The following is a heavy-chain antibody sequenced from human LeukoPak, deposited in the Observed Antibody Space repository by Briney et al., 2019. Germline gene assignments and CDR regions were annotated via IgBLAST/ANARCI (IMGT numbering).Heavy chain of an antibody. Sequence: GGSLRLSRAASGFTFSSYWMHWVRQAPGKGLAWVSRINSDGSSTSYADSVKGRFTISRDNAKNTLYLQMDSLRAEDTAVYYCARDPSRLAVGPGGFDYWGQGTLVTVSS. CDR1: GFTFSSYW. CDR2: INSDGSST. CDR3: ARDPSRLAVGPGGFDY. D-gene: IGHD6-19*01. J-gene: IGHJ4*02. V-gene: IGHV3-74*01.